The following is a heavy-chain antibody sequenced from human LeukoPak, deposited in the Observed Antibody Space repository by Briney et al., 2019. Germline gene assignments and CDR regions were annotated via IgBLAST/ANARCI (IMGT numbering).Heavy chain of an antibody. D-gene: IGHD3-16*02. Sequence: ASLKVSCKVSGYTLTELSMHWVRQAPGKGLEWMGGFDPEDGETIYAQKFQGRVTMTEDTSTDTAYMELSSLRSEDTAVYYCATGYDYVWGSYRGNNWFDPWGQGTLVTVSS. CDR1: GYTLTELS. CDR3: ATGYDYVWGSYRGNNWFDP. CDR2: FDPEDGET. J-gene: IGHJ5*02. V-gene: IGHV1-24*01.